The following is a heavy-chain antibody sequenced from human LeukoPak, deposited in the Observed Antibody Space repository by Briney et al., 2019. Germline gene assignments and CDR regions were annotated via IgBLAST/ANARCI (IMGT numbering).Heavy chain of an antibody. CDR1: GGSFSGYY. CDR3: ARGMNHLMPAKAP. Sequence: SETLSLTCAVYGGSFSGYYWSWIRQPPGKGLEWIGEINHSGSTNYNPSLKSRVTISVDTSKNQFSLKLSSVTAADTAVYYCARGMNHLMPAKAPWGQGTLVTVSS. D-gene: IGHD2-2*01. CDR2: INHSGST. V-gene: IGHV4-34*01. J-gene: IGHJ4*02.